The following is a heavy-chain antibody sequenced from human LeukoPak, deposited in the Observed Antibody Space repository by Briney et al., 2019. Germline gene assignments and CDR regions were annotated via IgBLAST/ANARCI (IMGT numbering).Heavy chain of an antibody. Sequence: ASVKVSCKVSGYTLTELSMHWVRQAPGKGLEWMGGFDPEDGETIYAQKFQGRVTMTEDTSTDTAYMELSSLRSEDTAVYYCATSAHSGWYAFDIWGQGTMDTVSS. CDR1: GYTLTELS. CDR2: FDPEDGET. D-gene: IGHD6-19*01. J-gene: IGHJ3*02. CDR3: ATSAHSGWYAFDI. V-gene: IGHV1-24*01.